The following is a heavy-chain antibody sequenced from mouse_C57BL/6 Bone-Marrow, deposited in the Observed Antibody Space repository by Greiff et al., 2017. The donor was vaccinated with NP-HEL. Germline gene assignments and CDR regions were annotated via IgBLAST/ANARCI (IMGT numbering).Heavy chain of an antibody. Sequence: EVQLQQSGAELVRPGASVKLSCTASGFNIKDDYMHWVKQRPEQGLEWIGWIDPENGDTEYASKFQGKATITADTSSNTAYLQLSSLTSEDTAVYYCILYYYGSRFAYWGQGTLVTVSA. CDR3: ILYYYGSRFAY. CDR1: GFNIKDDY. CDR2: IDPENGDT. J-gene: IGHJ3*01. V-gene: IGHV14-4*01. D-gene: IGHD1-1*01.